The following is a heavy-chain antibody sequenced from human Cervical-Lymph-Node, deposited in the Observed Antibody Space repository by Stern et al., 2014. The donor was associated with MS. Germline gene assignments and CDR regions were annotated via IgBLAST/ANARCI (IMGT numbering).Heavy chain of an antibody. Sequence: QVQLQESGPGLVKASQTLSLTCTVSGDSISNGSHYWSWIRQPAGKGLEWIGRMYTSGSTNYKPSLKSRATISVDPSKNQFPRKRSFGTAADTAVYYCARDCRLRRKGAPDAFDIWGQGTMVTVSS. V-gene: IGHV4-61*02. CDR2: MYTSGST. D-gene: IGHD4-17*01. CDR1: GDSISNGSHY. CDR3: ARDCRLRRKGAPDAFDI. J-gene: IGHJ3*02.